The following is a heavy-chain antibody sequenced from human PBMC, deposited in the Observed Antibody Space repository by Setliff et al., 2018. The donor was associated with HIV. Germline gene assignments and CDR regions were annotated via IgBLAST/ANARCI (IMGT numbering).Heavy chain of an antibody. V-gene: IGHV1-69*13. CDR1: GGSFSSDG. J-gene: IGHJ6*02. CDR2: IIPVFATI. D-gene: IGHD6-6*01. Sequence: SVKVSCKASGGSFSSDGISWVRQAPGQGLEWMGGIIPVFATINYAQKFQGRVTITSDEPTSTAYLEVASLRSDDTAVYFCARGTGRLRSRTYYYGLDVWGQGTTVTVSS. CDR3: ARGTGRLRSRTYYYGLDV.